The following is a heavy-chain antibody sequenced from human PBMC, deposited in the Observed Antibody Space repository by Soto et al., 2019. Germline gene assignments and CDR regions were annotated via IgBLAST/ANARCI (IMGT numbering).Heavy chain of an antibody. J-gene: IGHJ4*01. CDR2: TYYRSKWYN. Sequence: SQTLSLTCAISGDSVSSNSVAWNWIRQSPSRGLEWLGRTYYRSKWYNDFAPSVKSRITINADTSKNQFSLQLNSVTAADTAVYYCARGVLHWGQGTLVTVSS. V-gene: IGHV6-1*01. CDR1: GDSVSSNSVA. CDR3: ARGVLH.